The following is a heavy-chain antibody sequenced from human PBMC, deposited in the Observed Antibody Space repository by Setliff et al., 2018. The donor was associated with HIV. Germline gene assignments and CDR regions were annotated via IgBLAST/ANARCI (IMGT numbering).Heavy chain of an antibody. D-gene: IGHD6-13*01. V-gene: IGHV3-53*01. CDR1: GFTVSSNY. J-gene: IGHJ6*03. CDR3: ARVGAVAGTIFYYMDV. Sequence: GSLRLSCAASGFTVSSNYMTWVRQTPGKGLEWVSLIYSGGSTYYADSVKGRFTISRDNSENTLYLQMNSLRAEDTAVYYCARVGAVAGTIFYYMDVWGKGTTVTVSS. CDR2: IYSGGST.